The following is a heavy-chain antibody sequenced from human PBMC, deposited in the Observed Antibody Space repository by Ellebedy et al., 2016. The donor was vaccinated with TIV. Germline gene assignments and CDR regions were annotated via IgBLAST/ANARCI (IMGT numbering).Heavy chain of an antibody. CDR2: IIPIFGTA. CDR1: GGTFSSYA. Sequence: ASVKVSXXASGGTFSSYAISWVRQAPGQGLEWMGGIIPIFGTANYAQKFQGRVTITADESTSTAYMELSSLRSEDTAVYYCARGAAVATIRLYYYYGMDVWGQGTMVTVSS. D-gene: IGHD5-12*01. J-gene: IGHJ6*02. V-gene: IGHV1-69*13. CDR3: ARGAAVATIRLYYYYGMDV.